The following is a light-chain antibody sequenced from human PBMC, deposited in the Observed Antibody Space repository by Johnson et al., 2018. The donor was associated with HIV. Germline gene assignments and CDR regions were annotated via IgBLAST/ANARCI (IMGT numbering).Light chain of an antibody. J-gene: IGLJ1*01. CDR3: GTWDSSLSAGYV. Sequence: QSVLTQPPSVSAPPGQKVTISCSGSSSNIGGHYVSWYQHLPGTAPKLLIYDNNKRPSGIPDRFSGSKSGTSATLGITGLQTGDEADYYCGTWDSSLSAGYVFGTGTKVTVL. CDR1: SSNIGGHY. V-gene: IGLV1-51*01. CDR2: DNN.